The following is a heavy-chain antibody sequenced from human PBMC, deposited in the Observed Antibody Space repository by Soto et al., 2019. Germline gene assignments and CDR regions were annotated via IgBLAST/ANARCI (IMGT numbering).Heavy chain of an antibody. D-gene: IGHD3-22*01. CDR2: ISGTGGNI. J-gene: IGHJ3*02. V-gene: IGHV3-23*01. CDR3: AKALYYYDRSGFSHEAFDI. CDR1: GITFSSYV. Sequence: EVQVLESGGGLVQPGGSLRLSCAASGITFSSYVMNWVRQAPGKGLEWVSTISGTGGNIYYADSVKGRFTISRDNPKNTLYLQMNSLRPEDTAVYYCAKALYYYDRSGFSHEAFDIWGQGTMVTVSS.